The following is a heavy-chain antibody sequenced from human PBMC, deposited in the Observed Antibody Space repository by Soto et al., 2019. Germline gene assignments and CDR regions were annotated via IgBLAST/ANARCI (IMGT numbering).Heavy chain of an antibody. CDR3: ARSMIRVWYSSGWSSAYYYGMDV. V-gene: IGHV3-33*01. CDR2: IWYDGSNK. Sequence: QVQLVESGGGVVQPGRSLRLSCAASGFTFSSYGMHWVRQAPGKGLEWVAVIWYDGSNKYYADSVKGRFTISRDNSKNTLYQKMNSLRAEDTAVYYCARSMIRVWYSSGWSSAYYYGMDVWGQGTTVTVSS. CDR1: GFTFSSYG. J-gene: IGHJ6*02. D-gene: IGHD6-19*01.